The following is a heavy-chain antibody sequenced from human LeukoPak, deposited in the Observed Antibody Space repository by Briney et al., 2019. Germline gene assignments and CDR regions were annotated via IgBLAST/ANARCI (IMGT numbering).Heavy chain of an antibody. Sequence: GGSLRLSCVASGLTVSNHWMSWVRQAPGKGPEWVANIREERGQEYYVDSVKGRFTISKNSAKNSLYLQMNTLRVEDTAMYYCASLDTAKQPLANHWGQGTLVTVSS. D-gene: IGHD5-18*01. V-gene: IGHV3-7*03. J-gene: IGHJ5*02. CDR2: IREERGQE. CDR1: GLTVSNHW. CDR3: ASLDTAKQPLANH.